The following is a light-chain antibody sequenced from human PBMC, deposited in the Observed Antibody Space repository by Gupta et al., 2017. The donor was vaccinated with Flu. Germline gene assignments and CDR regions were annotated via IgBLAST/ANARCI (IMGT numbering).Light chain of an antibody. Sequence: DIQMTQSPSSLSASVGDRVTITCQASQDISNYLNWYQQKPGKAPKLLIYDASNLETGVPSRFSVSGSGTDVTFTISSLQPEEIATYYCQQYDNLPSLTFGGGTKVEIK. V-gene: IGKV1-33*01. J-gene: IGKJ4*01. CDR3: QQYDNLPSLT. CDR1: QDISNY. CDR2: DAS.